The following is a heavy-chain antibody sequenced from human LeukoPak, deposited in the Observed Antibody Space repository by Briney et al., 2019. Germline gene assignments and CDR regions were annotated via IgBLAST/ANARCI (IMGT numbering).Heavy chain of an antibody. CDR3: ARGSGWVFDY. J-gene: IGHJ4*02. V-gene: IGHV3-7*01. CDR1: GFAFSTYW. CDR2: IKQDGSEK. Sequence: PGGSPRLSCAASGFAFSTYWMHWVRQAPGKGLEWVANIKQDGSEKYYVDSVKGRFTISRDNAKNSLYLQMSSLRAEDTALYYCARGSGWVFDYWSQGTLVTVSS. D-gene: IGHD6-19*01.